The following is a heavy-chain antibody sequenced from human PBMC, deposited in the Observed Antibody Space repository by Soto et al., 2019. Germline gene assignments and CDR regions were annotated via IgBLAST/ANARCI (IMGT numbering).Heavy chain of an antibody. CDR1: RFTVSSHA. J-gene: IGHJ3*02. CDR2: ITADGGT. Sequence: EVQVLESGGGLVQPGGSLRLSCEGSRFTVSSHAMTWIRQARGKRPEWVSTITADGGTYYADSVKGRFAMSRDTSESTLYLQMNSLGAEDTAAYYCAPHVSCSGGSCQYDAFAIRGQGTMVTVSS. D-gene: IGHD2-15*01. CDR3: APHVSCSGGSCQYDAFAI. V-gene: IGHV3-23*01.